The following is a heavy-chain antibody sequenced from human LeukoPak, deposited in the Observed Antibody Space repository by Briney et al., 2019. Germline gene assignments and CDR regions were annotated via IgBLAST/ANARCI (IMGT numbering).Heavy chain of an antibody. CDR2: IYYSGST. D-gene: IGHD2-8*01. J-gene: IGHJ4*02. CDR1: GGSISSYY. V-gene: IGHV4-59*01. Sequence: SETLSLTCTVSGGSISSYYWSWTRQPPGKGLEWIGYIYYSGSTNYNPSLKSRVTISVDTSKNQFSLKLSSVTAADTALYYCARDQSQNGRFDYWGQGTLVTVSS. CDR3: ARDQSQNGRFDY.